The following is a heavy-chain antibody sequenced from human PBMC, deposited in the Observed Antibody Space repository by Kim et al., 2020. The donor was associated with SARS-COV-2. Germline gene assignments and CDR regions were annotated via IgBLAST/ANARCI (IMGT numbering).Heavy chain of an antibody. Sequence: SETLSLTCTVSGDSISNYYWNWIRQPPGKGLEWIGYISYSGGTNYNPSLKSRVIISLDTSKSQFSLRLTSVTAADTAVYYCSRGPLGGPGSYGYWVQGTLVTVSP. D-gene: IGHD3-10*01. V-gene: IGHV4-59*13. CDR2: ISYSGGT. CDR3: SRGPLGGPGSYGY. CDR1: GDSISNYY. J-gene: IGHJ4*02.